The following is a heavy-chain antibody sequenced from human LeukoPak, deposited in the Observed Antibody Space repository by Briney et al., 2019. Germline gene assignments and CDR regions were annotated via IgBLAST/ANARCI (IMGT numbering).Heavy chain of an antibody. CDR1: GYTFTGYY. J-gene: IGHJ4*02. V-gene: IGHV1-2*02. Sequence: ASVKVSCKASGYTFTGYYMHWVRQAPGQGLERMGWINPNSGGTNYAQKFQGRVTVTRDTSISTAYMELSRLRSDDTAVYYCARELRTRSSWYSDYWGQGTLVTVSS. CDR2: INPNSGGT. D-gene: IGHD6-13*01. CDR3: ARELRTRSSWYSDY.